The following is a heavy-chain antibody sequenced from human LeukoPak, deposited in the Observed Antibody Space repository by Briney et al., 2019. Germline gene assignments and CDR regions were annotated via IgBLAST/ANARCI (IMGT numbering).Heavy chain of an antibody. Sequence: PGGSLRLSCTASGFTFNSYAVHWVRQAPGKGLEWVAVISYDGSINFHAASVKGRFTISRDDSKNTLYLQMNSLRAEDTAVYYCAKDLGRYRNNYFDYWGQGTLVTVSS. CDR3: AKDLGRYRNNYFDY. J-gene: IGHJ4*02. D-gene: IGHD1-26*01. V-gene: IGHV3-30-3*01. CDR2: ISYDGSIN. CDR1: GFTFNSYA.